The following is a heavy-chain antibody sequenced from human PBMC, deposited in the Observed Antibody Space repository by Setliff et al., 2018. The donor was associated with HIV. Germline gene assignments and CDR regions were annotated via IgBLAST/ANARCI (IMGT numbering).Heavy chain of an antibody. Sequence: ASVKVSCKASGYTFTTYAMHWVRQAPGQSLEWMGWINAGNGNTKYSQKFQGRVTITRDTSASTAYMVLSSLRSEDTAVYYCAREGQWLDMGDAFDIWGQGTMVTVSS. CDR2: INAGNGNT. D-gene: IGHD6-19*01. CDR1: GYTFTTYA. V-gene: IGHV1-3*01. J-gene: IGHJ3*02. CDR3: AREGQWLDMGDAFDI.